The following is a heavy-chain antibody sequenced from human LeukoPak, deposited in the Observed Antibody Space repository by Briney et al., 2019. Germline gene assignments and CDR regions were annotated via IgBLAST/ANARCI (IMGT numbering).Heavy chain of an antibody. J-gene: IGHJ4*02. CDR1: GYTFTSYG. D-gene: IGHD3-16*02. CDR2: ISAYNGNT. V-gene: IGHV1-18*01. CDR3: AREMITFGGVFVILYDY. Sequence: ASVKVSCKASGYTFTSYGISWVRQAPGQGLEWMGWISAYNGNTNYAQKLQGRVTMTTDTSTSTAYMELRSLRSDDTAVYYCAREMITFGGVFVILYDYWGQGTLVTVSS.